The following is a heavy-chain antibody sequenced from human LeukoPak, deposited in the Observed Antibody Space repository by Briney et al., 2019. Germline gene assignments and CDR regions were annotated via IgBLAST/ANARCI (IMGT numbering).Heavy chain of an antibody. Sequence: SETLSLTCTVSGGSINSYYWSWIRQPPGKGLEWIGYIYYNGGTNYNPSLKSRVTISVDTSKNQFSLNLNSVTAADTAVYFCAREGGGGRRDFDSWGQAALLTVSS. V-gene: IGHV4-59*01. CDR3: AREGGGGRRDFDS. CDR2: IYYNGGT. CDR1: GGSINSYY. D-gene: IGHD3-16*01. J-gene: IGHJ4*02.